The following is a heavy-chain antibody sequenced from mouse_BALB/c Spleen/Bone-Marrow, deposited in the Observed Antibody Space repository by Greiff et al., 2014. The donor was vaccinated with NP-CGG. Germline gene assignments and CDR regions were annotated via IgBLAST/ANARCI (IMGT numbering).Heavy chain of an antibody. CDR2: IDPANGNT. Sequence: VQLQQSGAALVKPGASVKLSCTASGFNIKDTYMHWVKQRPEQGLEWIGRIDPANGNTKYDPKFQGKATITADTSSNTAYLQLSSLTSEETAVYYCANYYYGSHFDYWGQGATLTVSS. J-gene: IGHJ2*01. D-gene: IGHD1-1*01. CDR1: GFNIKDTY. CDR3: ANYYYGSHFDY. V-gene: IGHV14-3*02.